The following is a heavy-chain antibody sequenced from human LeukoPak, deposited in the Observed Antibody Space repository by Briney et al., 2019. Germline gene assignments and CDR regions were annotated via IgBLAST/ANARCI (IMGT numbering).Heavy chain of an antibody. Sequence: GASVKVSCKASGGTFSSYAISWVRQAPGQGLEWMGRIIPILGIANYAQKFQGRVTITADKSTSTAYMELSSLRSEDTAVYYCARYDHLYNWFDPWGQGTLVTVSS. D-gene: IGHD3-16*01. V-gene: IGHV1-69*04. CDR3: ARYDHLYNWFDP. CDR1: GGTFSSYA. CDR2: IIPILGIA. J-gene: IGHJ5*02.